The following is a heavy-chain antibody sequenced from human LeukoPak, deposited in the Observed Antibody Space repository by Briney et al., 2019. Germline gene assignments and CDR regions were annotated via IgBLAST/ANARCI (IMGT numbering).Heavy chain of an antibody. Sequence: ASVKVSCKASGYTFTSYGISWGRQAPGQGLEWMGWISAYNGNTNYAQKLQGRDTMTTDTSTSTAYMELRSLRSDDTAVYYCARDSGYYDFWSGYQWYYYMDVWGKGTTVTVSS. V-gene: IGHV1-18*01. CDR2: ISAYNGNT. CDR3: ARDSGYYDFWSGYQWYYYMDV. J-gene: IGHJ6*03. D-gene: IGHD3-3*01. CDR1: GYTFTSYG.